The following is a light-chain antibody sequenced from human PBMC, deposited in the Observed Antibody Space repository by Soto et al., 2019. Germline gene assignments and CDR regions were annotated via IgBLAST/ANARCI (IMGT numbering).Light chain of an antibody. Sequence: IQLTQSPSSLSSSLGDRVTITCAASQGISGFLARYQQKPGKAPKLLIYKASSLESGVPTRFSGSGSGTEFPLTISSMKPDDFATYYCQHYNSHWTFGQGTKVDIK. J-gene: IGKJ1*01. CDR2: KAS. CDR3: QHYNSHWT. CDR1: QGISGF. V-gene: IGKV1-5*03.